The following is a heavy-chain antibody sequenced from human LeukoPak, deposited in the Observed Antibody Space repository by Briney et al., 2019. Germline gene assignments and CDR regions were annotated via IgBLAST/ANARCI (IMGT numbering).Heavy chain of an antibody. Sequence: PSQALSLTCTVSGGSISSGDYYWSWLRQPPRKRLEWIGYIYYSGSTYYNPSLKSRVTISVDTSKNQLSLKLSSVTAADTAVYYCARTSGVVYPWGQGTLVTVSS. J-gene: IGHJ5*02. CDR3: ARTSGVVYP. CDR2: IYYSGST. CDR1: GGSISSGDYY. V-gene: IGHV4-30-4*01. D-gene: IGHD2-8*01.